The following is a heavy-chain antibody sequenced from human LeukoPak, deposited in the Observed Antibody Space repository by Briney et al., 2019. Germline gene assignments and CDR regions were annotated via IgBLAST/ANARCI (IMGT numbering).Heavy chain of an antibody. CDR1: GLTFRTYA. Sequence: PGGSLRLSCAASGLTFRTYAMAWVRQAPGKGLEWVSSVSDTGGDAYYADFVRGRFTISRDDSQNTLYLQMNSLSAEDTAVYYCAKVETSGGANCYALDYWGQGTLVTVSS. V-gene: IGHV3-23*01. J-gene: IGHJ4*02. CDR2: VSDTGGDA. D-gene: IGHD2-2*01. CDR3: AKVETSGGANCYALDY.